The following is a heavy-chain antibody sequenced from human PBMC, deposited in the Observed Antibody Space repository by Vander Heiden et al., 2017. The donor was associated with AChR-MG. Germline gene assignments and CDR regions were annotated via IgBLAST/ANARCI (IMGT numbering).Heavy chain of an antibody. D-gene: IGHD6-13*01. CDR1: GYTFTGYY. J-gene: IGHJ1*01. CDR2: INPNSGGT. Sequence: QVQLVQSGAEVKKPGASVKVSCKASGYTFTGYYMHWGRQAHGQGLEWMGWINPNSGGTNYAQKFQGRVTMTRDTSISTAYMELSRLRSDDTAVYYCARVAGNSHGYFQHWGQGTLVTVSS. CDR3: ARVAGNSHGYFQH. V-gene: IGHV1-2*02.